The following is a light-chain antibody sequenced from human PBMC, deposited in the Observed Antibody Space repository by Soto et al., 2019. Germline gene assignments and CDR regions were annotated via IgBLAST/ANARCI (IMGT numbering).Light chain of an antibody. V-gene: IGLV1-44*01. CDR2: RDD. CDR3: AAWDDGLKGGL. Sequence: QSVLTQPPSTSGTPGQRVTISCSGTISNIGGNTVNWYQQVPGTAPKLLIYRDDQRPSGVPDRFSGSKSATSASLAISGLQSEDEADYYCAAWDDGLKGGLFGGGTKVTVL. J-gene: IGLJ2*01. CDR1: ISNIGGNT.